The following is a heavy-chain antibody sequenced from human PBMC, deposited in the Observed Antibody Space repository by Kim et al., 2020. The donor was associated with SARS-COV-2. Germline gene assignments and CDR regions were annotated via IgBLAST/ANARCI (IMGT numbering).Heavy chain of an antibody. CDR1: GFSLSTYW. Sequence: GGSLRLSCVASGFSLSTYWMSWVRQAPGKGLEWVANIKQDGSEKYYMDSVKGRLSISRDNGKNSLYLQMNSLRTEDTAVYYCATKGGGSVVRGVITTHDAFDLWGQGTLVTVSS. J-gene: IGHJ3*01. CDR2: IKQDGSEK. CDR3: ATKGGGSVVRGVITTHDAFDL. V-gene: IGHV3-7*03. D-gene: IGHD3-10*01.